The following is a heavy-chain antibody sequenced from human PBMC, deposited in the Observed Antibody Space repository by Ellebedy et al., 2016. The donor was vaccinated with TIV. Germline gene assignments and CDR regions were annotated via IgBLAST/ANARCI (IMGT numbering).Heavy chain of an antibody. V-gene: IGHV5-10-1*01. CDR3: ARRPRSGWNYYYYGMDV. D-gene: IGHD6-19*01. Sequence: PGGSLRLSCKGSGYSFTSYWISWVRQLPGKGLEWMGRIDPSDSYTNYSPSFQGHVTISADKSISTAYLQWSSLKASDIAMYYCARRPRSGWNYYYYGMDVWGQGTTVTVSS. CDR2: IDPSDSYT. J-gene: IGHJ6*02. CDR1: GYSFTSYW.